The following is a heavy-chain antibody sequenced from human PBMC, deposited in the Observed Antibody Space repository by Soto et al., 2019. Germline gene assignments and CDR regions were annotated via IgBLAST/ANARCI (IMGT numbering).Heavy chain of an antibody. J-gene: IGHJ4*02. CDR3: AKEGGNWNFAFDD. CDR1: GFTFSSYG. V-gene: IGHV3-30*18. D-gene: IGHD1-7*01. CDR2: ISYDGSNK. Sequence: PGGSLRLSCTASGFTFSSYGMHWVRQAPGKGLEWVAVISYDGSNKYYADSVKGRFTISRDNSKNTLYLQMNSLRAEDTAVYYCAKEGGNWNFAFDDWGQGTPVTVYS.